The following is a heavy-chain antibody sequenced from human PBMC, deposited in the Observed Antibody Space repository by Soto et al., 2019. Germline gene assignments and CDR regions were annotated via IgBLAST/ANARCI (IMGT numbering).Heavy chain of an antibody. D-gene: IGHD3-10*01. CDR1: GGSFSGYY. J-gene: IGHJ6*02. CDR2: INHSGST. V-gene: IGHV4-34*01. CDR3: ASRRARDYYYYYYGMDV. Sequence: SETLSLTCAVYGGSFSGYYWSWIRQPPGKGLEWIGEINHSGSTNYNPSLKSRVTISVDTSKNQFSLKLSSVTAADTAVYYCASRRARDYYYYYYGMDVWGQGTTVAVSS.